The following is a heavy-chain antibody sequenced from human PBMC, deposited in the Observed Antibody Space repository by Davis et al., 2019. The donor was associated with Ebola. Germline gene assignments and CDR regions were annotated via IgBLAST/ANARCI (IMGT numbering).Heavy chain of an antibody. Sequence: ASVKVSCKASGYTFTSYYMHWVRQAPGQGLEWMGIINPSGGSTSYAQKFQGRVTMTRDTSTSTVYMELSSLRSEVTAVYYCARVDEQWLVSGWFDPWGQGTLVTVSS. D-gene: IGHD6-19*01. CDR3: ARVDEQWLVSGWFDP. J-gene: IGHJ5*02. V-gene: IGHV1-46*01. CDR1: GYTFTSYY. CDR2: INPSGGST.